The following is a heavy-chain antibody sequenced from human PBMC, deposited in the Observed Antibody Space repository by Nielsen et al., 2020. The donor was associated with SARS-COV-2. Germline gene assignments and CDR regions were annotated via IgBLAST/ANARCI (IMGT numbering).Heavy chain of an antibody. CDR3: ATARIFGVANWFDP. V-gene: IGHV1-24*01. J-gene: IGHJ5*02. D-gene: IGHD3-3*01. CDR1: GYTLTELS. CDR2: FDPEDGET. Sequence: ASVKVSCKVSGYTLTELSMHWVRQAPGKGLEWMGGFDPEDGETIYAQKFQGRVTMTEDTSTDTAYMELSSLRSEDTAVCYCATARIFGVANWFDPWGQGTLVTVSS.